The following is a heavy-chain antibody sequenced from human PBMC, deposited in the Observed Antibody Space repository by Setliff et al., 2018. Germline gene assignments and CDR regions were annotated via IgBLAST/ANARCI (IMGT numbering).Heavy chain of an antibody. CDR3: ARVPRERDDAFDI. CDR1: GYTFTSYD. D-gene: IGHD6-25*01. CDR2: VNPNSGNT. J-gene: IGHJ3*02. V-gene: IGHV1-8*02. Sequence: ASVKVSCKASGYTFTSYDINWVRQATGQGLEWMGWVNPNSGNTGYAQKFQGRVTMTRSTSISTAFMELSSLRSEDTAVYYCARVPRERDDAFDIWGQGTMVTVSS.